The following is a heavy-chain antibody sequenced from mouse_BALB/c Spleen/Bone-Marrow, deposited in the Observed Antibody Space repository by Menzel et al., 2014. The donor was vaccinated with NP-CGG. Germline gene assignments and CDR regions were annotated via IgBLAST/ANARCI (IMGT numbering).Heavy chain of an antibody. V-gene: IGHV1-5*01. CDR1: GYSFTCYW. D-gene: IGHD2-1*01. Sequence: EVQGVESGTVLARPGASVKMSCKASGYSFTCYWMRWVKQRPGQGLEWIGAIYPGNSDTSYNQKFKGKAKLTAVTSATTAYMELSSLTNEDSAVYFCTRKVYYGNPLDYWGQGTTLTVSS. J-gene: IGHJ2*01. CDR3: TRKVYYGNPLDY. CDR2: IYPGNSDT.